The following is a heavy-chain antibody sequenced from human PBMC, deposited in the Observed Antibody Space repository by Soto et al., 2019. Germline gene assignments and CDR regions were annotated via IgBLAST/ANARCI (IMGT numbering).Heavy chain of an antibody. CDR3: ARDRGYSGYDSRMDV. V-gene: IGHV3-11*01. CDR1: GFTFSDYY. J-gene: IGHJ6*02. Sequence: GGSLRLSCAASGFTFSDYYMSWIRQAPGKGLEWVSYISSSGSTIYYADSAKGRFTISRDNAKNSLYLQMNSLRAEDTAVYYCARDRGYSGYDSRMDVWGQGTTVTVSS. CDR2: ISSSGSTI. D-gene: IGHD5-12*01.